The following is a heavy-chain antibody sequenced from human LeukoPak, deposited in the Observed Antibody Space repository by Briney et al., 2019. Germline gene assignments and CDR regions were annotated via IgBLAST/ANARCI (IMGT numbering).Heavy chain of an antibody. V-gene: IGHV3-15*04. CDR1: GFTFSNAW. D-gene: IGHD2-8*01. J-gene: IGHJ6*02. CDR2: IESKTDGGTT. CDR3: TTEKSYCTNGVCYKGPANYYYGMDV. Sequence: GGSLRLSCAASGFTFSNAWMSWVRQAPGKGLEWVGRIESKTDGGTTDYAAPVKGRFTISRDDSKNTLYLQMNSLKTEDTAVYYCTTEKSYCTNGVCYKGPANYYYGMDVWGQGTTVTVSS.